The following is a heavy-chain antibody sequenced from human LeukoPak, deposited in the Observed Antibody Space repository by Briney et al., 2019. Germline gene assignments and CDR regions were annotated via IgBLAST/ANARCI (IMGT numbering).Heavy chain of an antibody. J-gene: IGHJ4*02. V-gene: IGHV1-2*02. CDR1: GYTFTGYY. CDR3: AREGDYEPHYFDY. Sequence: ASVKVSCKASGYTFTGYYMHWVRQAPGQGLEWMGWINPNSGGTNYAQKFQGRVTMTRDTSISTAYMELSRLRSDDTAVYYCAREGDYEPHYFDYWGQGTLVTVSS. CDR2: INPNSGGT. D-gene: IGHD4-17*01.